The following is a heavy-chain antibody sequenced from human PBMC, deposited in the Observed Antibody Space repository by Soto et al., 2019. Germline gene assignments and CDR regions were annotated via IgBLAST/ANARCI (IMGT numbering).Heavy chain of an antibody. Sequence: QVQLVRSGAEVKKPGSSVRVSCKASGGTFRNDAISWVRQAPGQGLEWLGGIIPMFRTPNYAQKFQGRVTITADESTSTAYMVLSSLRSEDTAVYYCARLLRYFDWLATDYWGQGTLVTVSS. J-gene: IGHJ4*02. CDR3: ARLLRYFDWLATDY. V-gene: IGHV1-69*01. CDR2: IIPMFRTP. CDR1: GGTFRNDA. D-gene: IGHD3-9*01.